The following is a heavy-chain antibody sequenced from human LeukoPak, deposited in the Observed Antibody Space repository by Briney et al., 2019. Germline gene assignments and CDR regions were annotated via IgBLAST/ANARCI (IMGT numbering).Heavy chain of an antibody. Sequence: ASVKVSCKASGYTFTRYGISWVRQAPGQGREWMGGIIPIFGTANYAQKFQGRVTITADESTSTAYMELSSLRSEDTAVYYCARDAYYYDSSGWRGYYFDYWGQGTLVTVSS. V-gene: IGHV1-69*13. CDR2: IIPIFGTA. J-gene: IGHJ4*02. CDR1: GYTFTRYG. D-gene: IGHD3-22*01. CDR3: ARDAYYYDSSGWRGYYFDY.